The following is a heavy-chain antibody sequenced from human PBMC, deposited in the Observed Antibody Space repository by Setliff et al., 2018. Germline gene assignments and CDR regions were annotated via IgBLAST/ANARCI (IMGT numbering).Heavy chain of an antibody. V-gene: IGHV5-51*01. CDR3: ARVGQQLVYYYYGMDV. Sequence: PGESLKISCKGSGYSFTSYWIAWVRQMPGKGLEWMGIIYPGDSDTRYSPSFQGQVTISADKSISTAYLQWSSLKASDTAMYYCARVGQQLVYYYYGMDVWGQGTTVTVSS. CDR1: GYSFTSYW. CDR2: IYPGDSDT. J-gene: IGHJ6*02. D-gene: IGHD6-13*01.